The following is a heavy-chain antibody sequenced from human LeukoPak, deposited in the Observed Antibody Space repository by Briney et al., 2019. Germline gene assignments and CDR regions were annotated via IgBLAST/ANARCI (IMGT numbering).Heavy chain of an antibody. D-gene: IGHD6-13*01. CDR2: IYTSGST. Sequence: SETLSLTCTVSGGSISSSSYYWGWIRQPPGKGLEWIGRIYTSGSTNYNPSLKSRVTMSVDTSKNQFSLKLSSVTAADTAVYYCARAVGSSWYNWFDPWGQGTLVTVSS. CDR1: GGSISSSSYY. J-gene: IGHJ5*02. CDR3: ARAVGSSWYNWFDP. V-gene: IGHV4-39*07.